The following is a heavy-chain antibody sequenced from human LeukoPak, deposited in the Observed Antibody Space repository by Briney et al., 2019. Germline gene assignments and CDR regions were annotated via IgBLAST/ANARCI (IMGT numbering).Heavy chain of an antibody. D-gene: IGHD3-22*01. V-gene: IGHV3-21*01. CDR1: GFTFSNYN. CDR2: ISSSSSYI. J-gene: IGHJ6*03. Sequence: GEPLRLSCAASGFTFSNYNMNWVRQAPGKGLEWVSSISSSSSYIYYADSVKGRFTISRDNAKNSLYLQMNSLRAEDTAVYYCARDSTSSSGAYYYYYYYMDVWGKGTTVTVSS. CDR3: ARDSTSSSGAYYYYYYYMDV.